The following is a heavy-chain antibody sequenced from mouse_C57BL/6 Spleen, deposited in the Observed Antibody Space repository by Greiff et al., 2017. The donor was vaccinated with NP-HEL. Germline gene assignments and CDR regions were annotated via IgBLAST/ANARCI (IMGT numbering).Heavy chain of an antibody. J-gene: IGHJ1*03. V-gene: IGHV1-63*01. CDR2: IYPGGGYT. D-gene: IGHD1-3*01. CDR1: GYTFTNYW. Sequence: VQLQQSGAELVRPGTSVKMSCKASGYTFTNYWIGWAKQRPGHGLEWIGDIYPGGGYTNYNEKFKGKATLTADKSSSTAYMQFSSLTSEDSAIYYCARKSTWYFDVWGTGTTVTVSS. CDR3: ARKSTWYFDV.